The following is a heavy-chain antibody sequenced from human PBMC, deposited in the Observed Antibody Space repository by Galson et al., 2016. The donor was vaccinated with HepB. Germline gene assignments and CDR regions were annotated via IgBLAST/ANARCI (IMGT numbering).Heavy chain of an antibody. CDR2: IYDSGST. Sequence: LSLTCTVSGGSISSGGYSWSWIRQPPGKGLGWIGYIYDSGSTYYNPSLKSRLTISVDRSKNQFSLKLSSVTAADTAVYYCARGGRDDAFDIWGQGTMATVSS. V-gene: IGHV4-30-2*01. CDR3: ARGGRDDAFDI. J-gene: IGHJ3*02. CDR1: GGSISSGGYS.